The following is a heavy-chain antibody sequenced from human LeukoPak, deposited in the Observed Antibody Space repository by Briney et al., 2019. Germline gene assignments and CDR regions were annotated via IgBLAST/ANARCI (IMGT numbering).Heavy chain of an antibody. CDR3: ASGPVTSAPLSWDFYYYYYSMDV. CDR2: VSYDGRKK. Sequence: GGSLRLSCAASGFTFSSYAMHWVRQAPGKGLEWVAVVSYDGRKKYYAYSVKGRFTISRDNSKTTLYLQMNSLRAEDTAVYYCASGPVTSAPLSWDFYYYYYSMDVWGKGTTVTVSS. D-gene: IGHD1-26*01. J-gene: IGHJ6*03. CDR1: GFTFSSYA. V-gene: IGHV3-30*04.